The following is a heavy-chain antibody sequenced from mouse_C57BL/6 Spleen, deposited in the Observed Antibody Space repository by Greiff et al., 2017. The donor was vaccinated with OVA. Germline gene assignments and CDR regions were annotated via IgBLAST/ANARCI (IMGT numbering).Heavy chain of an antibody. Sequence: VKLMESGPELVKPGASVKISCKASGYAFSSSWMNWVKQRPGKGLEWIGRIYPGDGDTNYNGKFKGKATLTADKSSSTAYMQLSSLTSEDSAVYFCARSGSNYSWYFDVWGTGTTVTVSS. CDR2: IYPGDGDT. CDR1: GYAFSSSW. V-gene: IGHV1-82*01. J-gene: IGHJ1*03. CDR3: ARSGSNYSWYFDV. D-gene: IGHD2-5*01.